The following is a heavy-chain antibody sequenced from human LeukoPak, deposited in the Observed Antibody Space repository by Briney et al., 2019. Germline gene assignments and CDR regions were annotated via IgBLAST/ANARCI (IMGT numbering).Heavy chain of an antibody. D-gene: IGHD2-21*02. V-gene: IGHV4-59*01. CDR1: GGSISTYY. CDR2: IYYSGST. CDR3: ARGFGVVTAISNYYYMDV. Sequence: SETLSLTCTVSGGSISTYYWSWIRQPPGKGLEWIGYIYYSGSTNYNPSLKSRVTISVDTSKNKFSLKLSSVTAADTAVYYCARGFGVVTAISNYYYMDVWGKGTTVTVSS. J-gene: IGHJ6*03.